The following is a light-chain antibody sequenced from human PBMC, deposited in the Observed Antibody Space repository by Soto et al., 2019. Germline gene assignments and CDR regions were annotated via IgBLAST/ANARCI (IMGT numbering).Light chain of an antibody. CDR1: QSISSY. CDR3: QHYNTYSST. Sequence: DIQMTQSPSSLSASVGDRVTITCRASQSISSYLNWYQQKPGTAPKLLIYDVSTLESGVPSRFSGSGSGTEFTLTISSLQPDDFATYYCQHYNTYSSTFGQGTKVDI. J-gene: IGKJ1*01. CDR2: DVS. V-gene: IGKV1-5*01.